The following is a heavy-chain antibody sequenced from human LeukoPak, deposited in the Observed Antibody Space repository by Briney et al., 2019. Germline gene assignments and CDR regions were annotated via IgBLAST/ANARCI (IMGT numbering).Heavy chain of an antibody. CDR2: INPSGGST. J-gene: IGHJ4*02. V-gene: IGHV1-46*01. CDR3: AGDMGSSWYYFDY. Sequence: ASVKVSCKASGYTFTGYYMHWVRHAPGQRLEWMAIINPSGGSTSYAQKFQGRGSMTRDMSTSTVYMALSSLRSEDTAVYYSAGDMGSSWYYFDYWGQGTLVTVSS. D-gene: IGHD6-13*01. CDR1: GYTFTGYY.